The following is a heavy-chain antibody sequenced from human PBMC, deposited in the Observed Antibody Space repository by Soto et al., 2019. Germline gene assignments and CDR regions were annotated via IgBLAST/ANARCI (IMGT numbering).Heavy chain of an antibody. Sequence: EVQLVESGGGLVKPGGSLRLSCGASGFTFSHAWMNWVRQAPGKGLEWVGRIKSKIDGGTSDYAAPVKGRFSISRDDSKDTLFLQRTSLKTEDTAVYFCATMGHCSNGVCSYYYYGMDVWGLGTTVTVSS. CDR2: IKSKIDGGTS. V-gene: IGHV3-15*07. CDR3: ATMGHCSNGVCSYYYYGMDV. D-gene: IGHD2-8*01. CDR1: GFTFSHAW. J-gene: IGHJ6*02.